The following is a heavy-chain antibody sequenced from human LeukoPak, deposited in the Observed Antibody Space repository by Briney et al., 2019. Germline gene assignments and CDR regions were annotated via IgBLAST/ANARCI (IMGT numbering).Heavy chain of an antibody. CDR1: GGSFSCYY. D-gene: IGHD3-10*01. CDR2: INHSGST. CDR3: ARGRNILFGKRYYFDY. J-gene: IGHJ4*02. Sequence: SETLSLTCAVYGGSFSCYYWSWIRQPPGKGLKWIGEINHSGSTNYNPSLKSRVTISVDTSKNQFSLKLSCVTAADTAVYYCARGRNILFGKRYYFDYWGQGTLVTVSS. V-gene: IGHV4-34*01.